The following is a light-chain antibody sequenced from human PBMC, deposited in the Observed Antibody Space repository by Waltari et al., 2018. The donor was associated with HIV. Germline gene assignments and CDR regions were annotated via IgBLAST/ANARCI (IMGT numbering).Light chain of an antibody. CDR1: SSAVGDYTY. CDR3: SSYVGSNRV. V-gene: IGLV2-8*01. J-gene: IGLJ3*02. CDR2: EVN. Sequence: QSALTQPPSASGSPGQSVPISCTGISSAVGDYTYVSWYQQHPGKAPQLMIYEVNKRPSGVPDRFSGSKSGNTASLTVSGLQAEDEADYYCSSYVGSNRVFGGGTKLTVL.